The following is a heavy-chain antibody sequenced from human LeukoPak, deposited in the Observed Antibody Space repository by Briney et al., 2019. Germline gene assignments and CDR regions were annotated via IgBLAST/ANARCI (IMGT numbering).Heavy chain of an antibody. CDR3: ARGHYVWGSYRPRGYYFDY. CDR1: GFTFSSSA. Sequence: GSLRLSCAASGFTFSSSAMSWIRKPPGKGLEWIGSIYDSGSTNYNPSLKSRVTISVDTSKNQFSLKLSSVTAADTAVYYCARGHYVWGSYRPRGYYFDYWGQGTLVTVSS. V-gene: IGHV4-4*02. D-gene: IGHD3-16*02. J-gene: IGHJ4*02. CDR2: IYDSGST.